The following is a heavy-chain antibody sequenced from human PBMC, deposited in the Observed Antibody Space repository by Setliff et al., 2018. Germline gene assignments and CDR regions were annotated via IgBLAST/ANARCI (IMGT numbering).Heavy chain of an antibody. J-gene: IGHJ3*02. D-gene: IGHD3-22*01. CDR3: ARDRYRYDSSPHHAFDI. V-gene: IGHV3-23*01. CDR2: ISGSASST. Sequence: PGGSLRLSCAASGFTFSNYAMGWVRQAPGEGLEWVSSISGSASSTYYADSVKGQFTISRDNSKNTLFLQMLSLRVEDTAVYYCARDRYRYDSSPHHAFDIWGQGTMVTVSS. CDR1: GFTFSNYA.